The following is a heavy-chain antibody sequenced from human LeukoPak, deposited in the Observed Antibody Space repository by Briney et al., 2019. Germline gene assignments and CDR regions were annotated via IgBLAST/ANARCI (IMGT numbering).Heavy chain of an antibody. D-gene: IGHD3-10*01. CDR3: ARYHGSGSYSFDY. CDR1: GGSFGGYY. J-gene: IGHJ4*02. V-gene: IGHV4-34*01. Sequence: SETRSLTCAVYGGSFGGYYWSWIRQPPGKGLEWIGEINHSGSTNYNPSLKSRVTISVDTSKNQFSLKLSSVTAADTAVYYCARYHGSGSYSFDYWGQGTLVTVSS. CDR2: INHSGST.